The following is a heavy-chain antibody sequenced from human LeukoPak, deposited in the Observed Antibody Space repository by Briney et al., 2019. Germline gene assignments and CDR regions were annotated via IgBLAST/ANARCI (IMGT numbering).Heavy chain of an antibody. J-gene: IGHJ4*02. CDR3: ARGGGNYYDSSGYYSIDY. V-gene: IGHV1-8*03. CDR1: GYTFTGYY. CDR2: MNPNSGNT. D-gene: IGHD3-22*01. Sequence: ASVKVSCKASGYTFTGYYMHWVRQAPGQGLEWMGWMNPNSGNTGYAQKFQGRVTITRNTSISTAYMELSSLRSEDTAVYYCARGGGNYYDSSGYYSIDYWGQGTLVTVSS.